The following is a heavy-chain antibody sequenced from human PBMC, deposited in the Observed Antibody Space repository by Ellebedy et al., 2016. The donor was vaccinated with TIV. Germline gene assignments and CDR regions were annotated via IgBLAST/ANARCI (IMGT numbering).Heavy chain of an antibody. CDR2: ITGSDGGT. J-gene: IGHJ4*02. CDR3: AKDHEGYASGSYYRYFDY. D-gene: IGHD3-10*01. Sequence: GGSLRLXXAASGFTFDDYAMSWVRQAPGKGLEWVSAITGSDGGTYYADSVKGRFTVSRDISDNTVYLEMNSLRAEDTAVYYCAKDHEGYASGSYYRYFDYWGQGTLVTVSS. CDR1: GFTFDDYA. V-gene: IGHV3-23*01.